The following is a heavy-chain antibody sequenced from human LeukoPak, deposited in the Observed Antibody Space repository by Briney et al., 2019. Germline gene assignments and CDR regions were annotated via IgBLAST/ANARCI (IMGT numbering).Heavy chain of an antibody. CDR3: AKALLSDDFWSGIDY. CDR2: ISGSGGST. CDR1: GFTFSSYA. V-gene: IGHV3-23*01. Sequence: GGSLRLSCAASGFTFSSYAMSWVRQAPGKGLEWVSAISGSGGSTYYADSVKGRFTISRDNSKNTLYLQMNSLRAEDTALYYCAKALLSDDFWSGIDYWGQGTLVTVSS. D-gene: IGHD3-3*01. J-gene: IGHJ4*02.